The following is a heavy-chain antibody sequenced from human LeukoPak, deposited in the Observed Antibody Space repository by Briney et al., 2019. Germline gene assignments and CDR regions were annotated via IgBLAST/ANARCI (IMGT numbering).Heavy chain of an antibody. CDR1: GGTFSNYA. CDR3: ARGRFSTPKTKRTYDYYGMDV. J-gene: IGHJ6*02. CDR2: IVSLFGTA. Sequence: SVKVSCKASGGTFSNYALSWVRHAPGQGLEWMGGIVSLFGTANYAQKFQGRVTITADESTSTAYMELSSLRSEDTAVYYCARGRFSTPKTKRTYDYYGMDVWGQGTTVTVSS. V-gene: IGHV1-69*01.